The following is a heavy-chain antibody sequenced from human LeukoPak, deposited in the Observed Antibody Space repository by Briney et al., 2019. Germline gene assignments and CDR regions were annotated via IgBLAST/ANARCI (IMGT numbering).Heavy chain of an antibody. D-gene: IGHD3-22*01. CDR3: ARANYYDPYWYFDL. J-gene: IGHJ2*01. CDR1: GGSISSYY. V-gene: IGHV4-59*01. Sequence: PSETLSLTCTVSGGSISSYYWSWIRQPPGKGLEWIGYIYYSGSTNYNPSLKSRVTISVDTSKNQFSLKLSSVTAADTAVYYCARANYYDPYWYFDLWGRGTLVTVSS. CDR2: IYYSGST.